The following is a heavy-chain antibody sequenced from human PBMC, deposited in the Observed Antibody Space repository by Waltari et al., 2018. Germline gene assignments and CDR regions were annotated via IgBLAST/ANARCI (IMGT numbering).Heavy chain of an antibody. D-gene: IGHD2-2*01. CDR1: GYTFTSYA. V-gene: IGHV1-3*01. CDR2: INAGNGNT. J-gene: IGHJ4*02. CDR3: ARSAMPLDYVDY. Sequence: QVQLVQSGAEVKKPGASVKVSCKASGYTFTSYAMHWVRQAPGQRLEWMGWINAGNGNTKYSQKFQGRVTITRDTSASTAYMELSSLRSEDTAVYYCARSAMPLDYVDYWGQGTLVTVSS.